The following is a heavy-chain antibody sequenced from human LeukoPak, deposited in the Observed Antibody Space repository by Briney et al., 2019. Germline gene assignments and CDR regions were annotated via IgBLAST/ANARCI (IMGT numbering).Heavy chain of an antibody. D-gene: IGHD4-17*01. Sequence: TGGSLRLSCAASGFTFSSYAMHWVRQASGKGLEWVAVISYDGSNKYYADSVKGRFTISRDNSKNTLYLQMNSLRAEDTAVYYCANSLYGDYYYYYYYYMDVWGKGTTVTVSS. CDR2: ISYDGSNK. V-gene: IGHV3-30*04. CDR1: GFTFSSYA. CDR3: ANSLYGDYYYYYYYYMDV. J-gene: IGHJ6*03.